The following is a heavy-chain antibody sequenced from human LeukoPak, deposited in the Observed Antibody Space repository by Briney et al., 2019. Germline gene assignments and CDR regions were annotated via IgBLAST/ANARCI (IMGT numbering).Heavy chain of an antibody. Sequence: GGSLRLSCAASGFTFSSYGMHWVRQAPGKGLEGVAYIQYDGSNQQYADSVKGRFSISRDNSKNRLYLQMNSLRAEDTAVYYCAKDRCSNGIGCYYYYMDVWGKGTTVTISS. CDR2: IQYDGSNQ. CDR1: GFTFSSYG. J-gene: IGHJ6*03. V-gene: IGHV3-30*02. D-gene: IGHD2-8*01. CDR3: AKDRCSNGIGCYYYYMDV.